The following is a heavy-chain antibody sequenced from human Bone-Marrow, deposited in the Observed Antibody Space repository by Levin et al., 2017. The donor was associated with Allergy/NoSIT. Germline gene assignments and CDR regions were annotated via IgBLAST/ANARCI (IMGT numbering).Heavy chain of an antibody. CDR1: GFTFSSYP. J-gene: IGHJ4*02. CDR3: AKGHGARWDYFDC. Sequence: GESLKISCAASGFTFSSYPMNWVRQAPGKGLEWVSGITDSAGTTYYADAVKGRFAISRDNSENTLFLQMNSLRAEDTAVYYCAKGHGARWDYFDCWGQGTLVTVSS. CDR2: ITDSAGTT. V-gene: IGHV3-23*01. D-gene: IGHD3-10*01.